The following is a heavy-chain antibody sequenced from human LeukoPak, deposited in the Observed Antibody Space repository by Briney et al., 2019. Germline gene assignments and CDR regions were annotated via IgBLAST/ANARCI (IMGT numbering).Heavy chain of an antibody. D-gene: IGHD2-2*01. Sequence: PGGSLRLSCAASGFTFSSHWMSWVRQAPGKGLEWVSAISGSGGSTYYADSVKGRFTISRDNSKNTLYLQMNSLRAEDTAVYYCAKAPYQLLTPYYWYFDLWGRGTLVTVSS. CDR3: AKAPYQLLTPYYWYFDL. V-gene: IGHV3-23*01. CDR1: GFTFSSHW. CDR2: ISGSGGST. J-gene: IGHJ2*01.